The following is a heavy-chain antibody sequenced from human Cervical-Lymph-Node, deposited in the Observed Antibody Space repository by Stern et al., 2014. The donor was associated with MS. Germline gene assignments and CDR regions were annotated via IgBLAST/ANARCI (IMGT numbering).Heavy chain of an antibody. CDR2: LFWDDDK. CDR1: GFSLYSPDVA. D-gene: IGHD3-22*01. Sequence: QVTLRESGPTLVNPTQTLTLTCTFSGFSLYSPDVAVGWIRQPPGKALEWLGLLFWDDDKRYNPSLATRLTITKDRSRNQVVLTMTNMDPMDTATYYCAHRHTGYYDSSGYYQYPLVFDYWGQGTLVTVPS. J-gene: IGHJ4*02. CDR3: AHRHTGYYDSSGYYQYPLVFDY. V-gene: IGHV2-5*02.